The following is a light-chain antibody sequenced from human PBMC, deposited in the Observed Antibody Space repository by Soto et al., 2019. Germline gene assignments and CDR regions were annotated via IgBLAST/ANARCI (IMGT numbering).Light chain of an antibody. V-gene: IGLV1-44*01. CDR2: TND. J-gene: IGLJ3*02. Sequence: QSVLTQPPSASGTPGQSVTMSCSGSTSNIGNNPVNWYQQLPGTAPKLLIFTNDQRPSGVPDRFSGSKSGTSASLAISGLQSEDEADYYCQAYDYTLTASVFGGGTQLTVL. CDR3: QAYDYTLTASV. CDR1: TSNIGNNP.